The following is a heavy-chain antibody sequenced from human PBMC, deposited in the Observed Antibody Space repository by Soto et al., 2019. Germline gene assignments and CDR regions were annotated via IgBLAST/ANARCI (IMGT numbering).Heavy chain of an antibody. D-gene: IGHD3-3*01. CDR2: ISWNSGSI. CDR1: GFTFDDYA. V-gene: IGHV3-9*01. J-gene: IGHJ4*02. Sequence: GGSLRLSCAASGFTFDDYAMHWVRQAPGKGLEWVSGISWNSGSIGYADSVKGRFTISRDNAKNSLYLQMNSLRAEDTALYYCAKERFLEWSRAGGYFDYWGQGTLVTVSS. CDR3: AKERFLEWSRAGGYFDY.